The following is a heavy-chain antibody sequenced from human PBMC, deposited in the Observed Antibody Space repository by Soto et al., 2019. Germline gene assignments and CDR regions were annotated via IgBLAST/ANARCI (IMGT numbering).Heavy chain of an antibody. CDR2: ISYDGSNK. Sequence: PGGSLRLSCAASGLTFSSYAMHWVRQAPGKGLEWVAVISYDGSNKYYADSVKGRFTISRDNSKNTLYLQMNSLRAEDTAVYYCARERELTARAFDIWGQGTMVTVS. CDR1: GLTFSSYA. V-gene: IGHV3-30-3*01. CDR3: ARERELTARAFDI. D-gene: IGHD2-21*02. J-gene: IGHJ3*02.